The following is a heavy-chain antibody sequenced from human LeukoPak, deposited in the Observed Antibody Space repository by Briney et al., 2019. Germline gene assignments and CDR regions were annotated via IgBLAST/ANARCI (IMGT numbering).Heavy chain of an antibody. J-gene: IGHJ4*02. V-gene: IGHV3-21*01. Sequence: TGGSLRLSCAASGFTFSTSAMNWVRQVPGKGLEWVSSINSYSSHIYYAASVRGRFTVSRDNARNSVFLQMNSLRAEDTAVYYCARGSGSYYEDFDYWGQGTLVTVSS. CDR1: GFTFSTSA. CDR3: ARGSGSYYEDFDY. CDR2: INSYSSHI. D-gene: IGHD1-26*01.